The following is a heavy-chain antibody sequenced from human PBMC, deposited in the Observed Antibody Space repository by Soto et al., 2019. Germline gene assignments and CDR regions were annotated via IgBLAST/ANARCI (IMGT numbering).Heavy chain of an antibody. V-gene: IGHV3-11*06. CDR2: SSNSGSFT. D-gene: IGHD1-1*01. CDR3: VRSGDNYNLLDY. CDR1: GFTFSGHY. J-gene: IGHJ4*02. Sequence: GGSLRLSCAASGFTFSGHYMSWIRQAPGKGLEWIGYSSNSGSFTRYADSVKGRFSISRDNAKNSLYLQINSLRGDDTAIYYCVRSGDNYNLLDYWGQGTPVTVSS.